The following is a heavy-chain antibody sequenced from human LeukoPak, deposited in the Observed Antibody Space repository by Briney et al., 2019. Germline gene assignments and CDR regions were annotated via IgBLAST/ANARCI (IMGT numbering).Heavy chain of an antibody. CDR1: GGSFSGYY. D-gene: IGHD3-22*01. CDR3: ARSIYDSSGYYFHFDY. CDR2: IYYSGST. Sequence: SETLSLTCAVYGGSFSGYYWSWIRQPPGKGLEWIGYIYYSGSTAYNPSLKSRVTISVDTSKNQFSLKLSSVTAADTAVYYCARSIYDSSGYYFHFDYWGQGTLVTVSS. V-gene: IGHV4-59*08. J-gene: IGHJ4*02.